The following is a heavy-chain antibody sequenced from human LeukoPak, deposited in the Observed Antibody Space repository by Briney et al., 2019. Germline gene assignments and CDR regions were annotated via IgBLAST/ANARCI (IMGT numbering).Heavy chain of an antibody. CDR2: INEDGSER. D-gene: IGHD6-19*01. Sequence: GGSLRLSCAASGFSFSSYWMSWVRQAPGKGLKWVANINEDGSERYSVDSVKGRFTMSRDNAKNSMYLQMNSLRPEDTAVYYCVRDAEPMDSGWSFDRWGQGTLVTVSS. CDR3: VRDAEPMDSGWSFDR. V-gene: IGHV3-7*01. J-gene: IGHJ4*02. CDR1: GFSFSSYW.